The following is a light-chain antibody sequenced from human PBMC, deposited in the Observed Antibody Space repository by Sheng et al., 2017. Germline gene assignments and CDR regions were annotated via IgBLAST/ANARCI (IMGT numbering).Light chain of an antibody. J-gene: IGKJ2*03. V-gene: IGKV3-15*01. CDR1: QSVSSRY. CDR3: QHYKNWPYS. CDR2: GAS. Sequence: EIVLTQSPGTLSLSPGERATLSCGASQSVSSRYLAWYQQKPGQAPRLLIYGASTRPTGIPARFSGSGSGTEFTLTISNLQSEDFAVYYCQHYKNWPYSFGQGTKLEIK.